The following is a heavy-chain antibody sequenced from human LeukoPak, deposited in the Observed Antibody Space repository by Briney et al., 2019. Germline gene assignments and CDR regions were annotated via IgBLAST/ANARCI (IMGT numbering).Heavy chain of an antibody. Sequence: GGSLRLSCAASGFTFSTYWMHWVRQAPGKGRVWGSRINSDGSSTTYADSVKGRFTISRDNSKNTLYLQMNSLRAEDTAVYYCARGNYFDHWGQGTLVTVSS. CDR1: GFTFSTYW. J-gene: IGHJ4*02. CDR2: INSDGSST. D-gene: IGHD2-15*01. CDR3: ARGNYFDH. V-gene: IGHV3-74*01.